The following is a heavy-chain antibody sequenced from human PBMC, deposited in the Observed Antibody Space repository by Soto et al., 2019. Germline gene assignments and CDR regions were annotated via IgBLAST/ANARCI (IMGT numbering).Heavy chain of an antibody. Sequence: EVQVLESGGDLVQPGGSLRLSCAAVRFTFSNYAETWVRQAPGKGLEWVSTISGSGDSIYYADSVKGRFTISRDNSKNTLYLQMNSLRADDWAVYYCSTGRQMGYWGQGTLVIVSS. V-gene: IGHV3-23*01. CDR1: RFTFSNYA. J-gene: IGHJ4*02. CDR3: STGRQMGY. CDR2: ISGSGDSI. D-gene: IGHD7-27*01.